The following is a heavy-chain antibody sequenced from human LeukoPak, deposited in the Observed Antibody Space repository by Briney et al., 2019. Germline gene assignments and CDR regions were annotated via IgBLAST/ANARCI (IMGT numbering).Heavy chain of an antibody. CDR1: GFTFSSYW. J-gene: IGHJ4*02. Sequence: GGSLRLSCAASGFTFSSYWMHWVRQAPGKVLVWVSRINSDGSSTSYADSVKGRFTISRDNAKNTLYLQMNSLRAEDTAVYYCARERSGYFDYWGQGTLVTVSS. CDR3: ARERSGYFDY. CDR2: INSDGSST. D-gene: IGHD3-3*01. V-gene: IGHV3-74*01.